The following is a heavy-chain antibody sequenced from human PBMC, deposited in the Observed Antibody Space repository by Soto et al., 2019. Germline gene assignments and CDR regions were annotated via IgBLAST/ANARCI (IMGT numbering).Heavy chain of an antibody. CDR3: AKDPNYDFWSGYFHSGY. D-gene: IGHD3-3*01. J-gene: IGHJ4*02. CDR1: GFTFSSYA. Sequence: GGSLRLSCAASGFTFSSYAMSWVRQAPGKGLEWVSAISGSGGSTYYADSVKGRFTISRDNSKNTLYLQMNSLRAEDTAVYYCAKDPNYDFWSGYFHSGYWGQGTLVTVSS. V-gene: IGHV3-23*01. CDR2: ISGSGGST.